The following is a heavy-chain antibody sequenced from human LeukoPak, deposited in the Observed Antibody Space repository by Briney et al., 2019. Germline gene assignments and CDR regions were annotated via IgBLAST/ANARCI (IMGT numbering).Heavy chain of an antibody. Sequence: SETLSLTCAVYGGSFSGYYWSWIRQPPGKGLEWIGEINHSGGTNYNPSLKSRVTISVDTSKNQFSLKLSSVTAADTAVYYCATYSSSWYDYYYMDVWGKGTTVTISS. J-gene: IGHJ6*03. CDR1: GGSFSGYY. D-gene: IGHD6-13*01. CDR3: ATYSSSWYDYYYMDV. V-gene: IGHV4-34*01. CDR2: INHSGGT.